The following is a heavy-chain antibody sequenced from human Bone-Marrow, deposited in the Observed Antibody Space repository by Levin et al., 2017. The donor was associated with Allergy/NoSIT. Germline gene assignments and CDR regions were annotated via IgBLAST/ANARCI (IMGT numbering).Heavy chain of an antibody. D-gene: IGHD1-14*01. Sequence: GESLKISCAASGFTFNTYWMNWVRQAPGEGLEWVASIKQDGSEKHYVDSVKGRFTISRDNSRNTVYLQMNNLRAEDTAVYYCARNLPVTDLGYWGQGTLVSVSS. J-gene: IGHJ4*02. CDR3: ARNLPVTDLGY. V-gene: IGHV3-7*03. CDR1: GFTFNTYW. CDR2: IKQDGSEK.